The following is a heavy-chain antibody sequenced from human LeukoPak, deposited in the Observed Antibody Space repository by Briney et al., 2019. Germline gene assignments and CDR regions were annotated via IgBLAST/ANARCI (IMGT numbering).Heavy chain of an antibody. CDR3: AGYHWNSGVVY. J-gene: IGHJ4*02. CDR1: GFTFSNYA. D-gene: IGHD1-7*01. V-gene: IGHV3-11*01. Sequence: GGSLRLSCAASGFTFSNYAMSWIRQAPGQGLEWVSYISRSGDTIDYADSVKGRFSISRDNAKNSLYLQMNSLRAEDTAVYYCAGYHWNSGVVYWGQGTLVTVSS. CDR2: ISRSGDTI.